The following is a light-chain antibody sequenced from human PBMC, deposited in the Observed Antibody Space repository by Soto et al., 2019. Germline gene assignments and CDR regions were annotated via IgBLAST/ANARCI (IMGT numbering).Light chain of an antibody. V-gene: IGLV2-11*01. CDR2: EVT. CDR3: SSYAGSNTYV. CDR1: SSDVGDYNY. Sequence: QSALTQPRSVSGSPGQSVTISCTGTSSDVGDYNYVSWYEQHPGKAPKLMIYEVTKRPSGVHDRFSGSKSGNTASLTISGLQAEDEADYYCSSYAGSNTYVFGTGTKVTVL. J-gene: IGLJ1*01.